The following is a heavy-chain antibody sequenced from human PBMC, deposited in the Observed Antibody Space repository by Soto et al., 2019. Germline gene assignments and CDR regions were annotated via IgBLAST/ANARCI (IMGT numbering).Heavy chain of an antibody. J-gene: IGHJ4*02. CDR3: AKGTTARSYSSGGH. CDR2: ISYDGSEE. D-gene: IGHD6-19*01. Sequence: QVQLVESGGGVVQPGRSLRLSCAASGFTFSRYGMHWVRQAPGKGLEWVAVISYDGSEEYYADSVKGRFTISRDNSKNTRFLQMNSLRGEDTAVYYCAKGTTARSYSSGGHWGQGTLVTVSS. CDR1: GFTFSRYG. V-gene: IGHV3-30*18.